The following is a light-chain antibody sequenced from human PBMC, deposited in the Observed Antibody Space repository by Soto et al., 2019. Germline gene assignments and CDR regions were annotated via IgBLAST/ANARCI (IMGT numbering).Light chain of an antibody. CDR2: DAS. CDR1: QNVYNN. V-gene: IGKV3-15*01. Sequence: EIVMTQSPATLSVSQGEGATRSCKASQNVYNNIAWYQQSAGRPPRLLIYDASPRATGISARFSGSGYGTEFTLTISSLQSENIAVYFCQQCRNWPHTFRGGTTV. J-gene: IGKJ4*01. CDR3: QQCRNWPHT.